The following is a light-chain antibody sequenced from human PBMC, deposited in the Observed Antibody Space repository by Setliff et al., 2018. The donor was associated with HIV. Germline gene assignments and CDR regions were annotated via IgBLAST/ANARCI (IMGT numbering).Light chain of an antibody. Sequence: ALTQPASVSGSPGQSITISCTGTSSDIGSSNVVSWYQQHPGKAPKVMIYNVDKRPSGVSNRFSGSKSGNTASLTISGLQTEDEADYYCSSYSINNLYVFATGTKVTVL. CDR2: NVD. J-gene: IGLJ1*01. V-gene: IGLV2-14*03. CDR1: SSDIGSSNV. CDR3: SSYSINNLYV.